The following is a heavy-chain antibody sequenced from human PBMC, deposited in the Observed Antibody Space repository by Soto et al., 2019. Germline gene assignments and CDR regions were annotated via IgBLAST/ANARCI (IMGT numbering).Heavy chain of an antibody. D-gene: IGHD3-22*01. CDR3: ARESKYDTSGYPPWFAP. Sequence: QVQLQESGPGLVKPSQTLSLTCTVSVASISSGGYYWSWIRQHPGEGLEWIGYIYYSGSTSYNPSLKSSVTISVDPSKNQFPLKLSSVTDADTAVYYCARESKYDTSGYPPWFAPWGQGTLVTVSS. CDR1: VASISSGGYY. J-gene: IGHJ5*02. CDR2: IYYSGST. V-gene: IGHV4-31*03.